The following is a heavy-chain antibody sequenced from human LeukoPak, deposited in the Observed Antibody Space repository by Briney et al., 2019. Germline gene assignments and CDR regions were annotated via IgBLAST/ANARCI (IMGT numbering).Heavy chain of an antibody. CDR3: ARVSLRRSYYYYGMDV. V-gene: IGHV4-34*01. D-gene: IGHD5-12*01. CDR2: INHSGST. CDR1: GGSFSGYY. J-gene: IGHJ6*02. Sequence: SETLSLTCAVYGGSFSGYYWSWIRQPPGKGLEWIGEINHSGSTNYNPSLKSRVTISVDTSKNQFSLKLSSVTAADTAVYYCARVSLRRSYYYYGMDVWGQGTTVTVSS.